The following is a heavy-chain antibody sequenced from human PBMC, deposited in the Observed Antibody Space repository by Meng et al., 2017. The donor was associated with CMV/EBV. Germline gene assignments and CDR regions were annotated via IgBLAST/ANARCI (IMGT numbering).Heavy chain of an antibody. CDR2: IYYSGST. Sequence: SETLSLPCPVSGGSVSSGSYYWSWIRQPPGKGLEWIGYIYYSGSTNYNPSLKSRVTISVDTSKNQFSLKLSSVTAADTAVYYCAREEYSSSSLDYWGRGTLVTVSS. D-gene: IGHD6-6*01. CDR1: GGSVSSGSYY. CDR3: AREEYSSSSLDY. V-gene: IGHV4-61*01. J-gene: IGHJ4*02.